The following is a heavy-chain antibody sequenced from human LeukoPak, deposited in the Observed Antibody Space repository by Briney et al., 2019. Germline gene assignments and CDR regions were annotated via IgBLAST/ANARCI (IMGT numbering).Heavy chain of an antibody. Sequence: GGSLRLSCAASGFTFSSYAMHWVRQAPGKGLEWVAVISYDGSNKYCADSVKGRFTISRDNSKNTLYLQMNSLRAEDTAVYYCVGTVSSGPNWFDPWGQGTLVTVSS. D-gene: IGHD3-22*01. CDR3: VGTVSSGPNWFDP. CDR1: GFTFSSYA. V-gene: IGHV3-30-3*01. J-gene: IGHJ5*02. CDR2: ISYDGSNK.